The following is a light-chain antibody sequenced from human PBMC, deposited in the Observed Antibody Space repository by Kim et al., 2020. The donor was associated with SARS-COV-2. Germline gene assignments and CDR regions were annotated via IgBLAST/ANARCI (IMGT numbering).Light chain of an antibody. Sequence: QPVLTQPRSASASLGASVKLTCTLSSGHSRYPIAWHQQHPEKGPRYLMKLNTDGSHMKGDGIPDRFSGSGSGTERYLTISSLQSEDEADYYCQTWGTDIVFFGGGTQLTVL. V-gene: IGLV4-69*01. CDR1: SGHSRYP. CDR2: LNTDGSH. CDR3: QTWGTDIVF. J-gene: IGLJ2*01.